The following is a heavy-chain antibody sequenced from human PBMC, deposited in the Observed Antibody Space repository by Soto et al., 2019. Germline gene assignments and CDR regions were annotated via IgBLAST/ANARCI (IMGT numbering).Heavy chain of an antibody. D-gene: IGHD2-15*01. V-gene: IGHV1-18*04. CDR3: ARERYVASRHSQYDT. CDR2: TSTNNDDR. Sequence: ASVKVSCKASGYRFSTYGINWVRQAPGQGLEWMGWTSTNNDDRNYAQKFQGRVTFTTDTSTSTAYMELRSLISDDTAVYFCARERYVASRHSQYDTWGQGTQVTVS. CDR1: GYRFSTYG. J-gene: IGHJ4*02.